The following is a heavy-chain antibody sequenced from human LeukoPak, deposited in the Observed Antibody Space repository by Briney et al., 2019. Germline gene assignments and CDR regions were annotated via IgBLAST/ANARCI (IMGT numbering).Heavy chain of an antibody. V-gene: IGHV1-18*01. CDR1: GYKFHNFG. D-gene: IGHD1-26*01. CDR2: INVYDGNT. J-gene: IGHJ4*02. Sequence: ASVKVSCTASGYKFHNFGRTWVRQAPGQGLEWMGRINVYDGNTDYVQKCQGRVTMTKDTSTRIAYMELRSLTSVDTAVYFCAKAAAPMAQCGTGSDFDYWGQGSLAIVSS. CDR3: AKAAAPMAQCGTGSDFDY.